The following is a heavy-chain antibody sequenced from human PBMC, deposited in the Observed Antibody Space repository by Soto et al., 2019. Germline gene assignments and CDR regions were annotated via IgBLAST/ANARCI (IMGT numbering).Heavy chain of an antibody. CDR2: IYHSGST. D-gene: IGHD1-26*01. CDR3: ARDVVGATTYWFDP. CDR1: GGSISSGGYS. Sequence: SETLSLTCAVSGGSISSGGYSWSWIRQPPGKGLEWIGYIYHSGSTYYNPSLKSRVTISVDTSKNQFSLKLSSVTAADTAVYYCARDVVGATTYWFDPWGQGTLVTVSS. V-gene: IGHV4-30-2*01. J-gene: IGHJ5*02.